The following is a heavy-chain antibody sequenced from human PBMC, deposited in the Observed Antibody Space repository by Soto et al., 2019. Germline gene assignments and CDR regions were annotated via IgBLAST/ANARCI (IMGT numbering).Heavy chain of an antibody. J-gene: IGHJ4*02. CDR2: TRNKVNSYTT. V-gene: IGHV3-72*01. D-gene: IGHD3-16*01. CDR3: ARDPYFGAIDY. CDR1: GFTFSDYY. Sequence: QPGGSLRLSCAAFGFTFSDYYMDWVRQAPGKGLEWVGRTRNKVNSYTTEYAASVKGRFTISRDDSKNSLYLQMNSLKTEDTAVYYCARDPYFGAIDYWGLGTLVTVSS.